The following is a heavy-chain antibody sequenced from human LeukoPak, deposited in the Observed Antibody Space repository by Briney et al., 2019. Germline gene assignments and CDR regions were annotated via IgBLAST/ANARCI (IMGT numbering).Heavy chain of an antibody. CDR2: INPHNGNT. J-gene: IGHJ5*02. CDR3: ARNCSGDGHQRKYKWFDT. D-gene: IGHD2-15*01. Sequence: ASVKVSCKSSGYTFSNYGISWLRQAPGQGLEWMGRINPHNGNTHYAQSFQGRMTLTTDTSTSTGYLELSNLVSDDTAVYYCARNCSGDGHQRKYKWFDTWGQGTLVTVSS. V-gene: IGHV1-18*01. CDR1: GYTFSNYG.